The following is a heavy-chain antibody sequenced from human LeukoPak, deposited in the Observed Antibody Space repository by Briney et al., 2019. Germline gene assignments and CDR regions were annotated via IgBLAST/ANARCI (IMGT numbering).Heavy chain of an antibody. J-gene: IGHJ4*02. CDR2: IYTSGST. CDR3: ARDSGSYYGIFDY. CDR1: GGSLSSGSYY. V-gene: IGHV4-61*02. Sequence: SETLSLTCTVSGGSLSSGSYYWSWIRQPAGKGLEWIGRIYTSGSTNYNPSLKSRVTMSVDTSKNQFSLKLSSVTAADTAVYYCARDSGSYYGIFDYWGQGTLVTVSS. D-gene: IGHD1-26*01.